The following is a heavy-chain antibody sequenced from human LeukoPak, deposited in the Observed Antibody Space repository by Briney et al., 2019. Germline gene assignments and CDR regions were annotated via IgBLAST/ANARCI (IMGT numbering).Heavy chain of an antibody. D-gene: IGHD3-22*01. CDR2: ISSSSSYI. Sequence: PGGSLRLSCAASGFTFSSYSMNWVRQAPGKWLEWVSSISSSSSYIYYADSVKGRFTISRDNAKNSLYLQMNSLRAEDTAVYYCARDLNSDYYDSSGYIDYWGQGTLVTVSS. CDR3: ARDLNSDYYDSSGYIDY. J-gene: IGHJ4*02. V-gene: IGHV3-21*01. CDR1: GFTFSSYS.